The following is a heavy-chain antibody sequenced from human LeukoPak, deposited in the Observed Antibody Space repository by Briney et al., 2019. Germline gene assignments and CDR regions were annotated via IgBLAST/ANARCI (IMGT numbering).Heavy chain of an antibody. CDR3: ARDQGYSSSWGRGFDY. CDR2: IYSGGST. Sequence: GGSLRLSCAASGFTVSSNYMSWVRQAPGKGLEWVSVIYSGGSTYYADSAKGRFTISRDNSKNTLYLQMNSLRAEDTAVYYCARDQGYSSSWGRGFDYWGQGTLVTVSS. V-gene: IGHV3-53*01. J-gene: IGHJ4*02. D-gene: IGHD6-13*01. CDR1: GFTVSSNY.